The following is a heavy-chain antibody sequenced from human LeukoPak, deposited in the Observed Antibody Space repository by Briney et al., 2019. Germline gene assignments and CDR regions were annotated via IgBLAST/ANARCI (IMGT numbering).Heavy chain of an antibody. J-gene: IGHJ6*03. CDR2: ISSSSSTI. Sequence: GGSLRLSCAASGFTFSSYSMNWVRQAPGKGLEWVSYISSSSSTIYYADSVKGRFSISRDNAKNSLYLQMNSLRAEDTAVYYCARAPYYYDSSGAPLYYYYYMDVWAKGPRSPSP. D-gene: IGHD3-22*01. CDR1: GFTFSSYS. V-gene: IGHV3-48*04. CDR3: ARAPYYYDSSGAPLYYYYYMDV.